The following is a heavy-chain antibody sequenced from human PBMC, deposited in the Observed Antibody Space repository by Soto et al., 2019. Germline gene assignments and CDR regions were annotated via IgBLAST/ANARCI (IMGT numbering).Heavy chain of an antibody. CDR3: AKVTKRAAAGRYEYYKYGMDV. D-gene: IGHD6-13*01. Sequence: PGGSLRLSCSASGFAFSTYVMTWVRQAPGKGLEWVSVISVSGGSSYYAASVKGRFTISRDNSKNTVFLQMNGLRAEDTAVYYCAKVTKRAAAGRYEYYKYGMDVWGQGTTVTVSS. CDR1: GFAFSTYV. V-gene: IGHV3-23*01. CDR2: ISVSGGSS. J-gene: IGHJ6*02.